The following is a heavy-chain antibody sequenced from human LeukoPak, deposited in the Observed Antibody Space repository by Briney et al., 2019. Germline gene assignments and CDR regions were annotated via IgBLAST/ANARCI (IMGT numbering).Heavy chain of an antibody. J-gene: IGHJ3*02. Sequence: PSETLSLTCTVSGGSISSYYWSWIRQPPGKGLEWIGYIYYSGSTNYNPSLKSRVTISVDTSKNQFSLKLSSVTAADTAVYYCARGWRTMIGPGALDIWGQGTMVTVSS. V-gene: IGHV4-59*01. CDR1: GGSISSYY. D-gene: IGHD3-10*02. CDR3: ARGWRTMIGPGALDI. CDR2: IYYSGST.